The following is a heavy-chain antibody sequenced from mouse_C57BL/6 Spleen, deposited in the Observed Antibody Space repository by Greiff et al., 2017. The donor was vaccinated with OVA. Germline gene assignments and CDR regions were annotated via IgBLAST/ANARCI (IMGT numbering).Heavy chain of an antibody. CDR3: ARYGYYSNSFAY. CDR2: INPNNGGT. CDR1: GYTFTDYY. V-gene: IGHV1-26*01. Sequence: EVQLQQSGPELVKPGASVKISCKASGYTFTDYYMNWVKQSHGKSLEWIGDINPNNGGTSYNQKFKGKATLTVDKSSSTAYMELRSLTSEDSAVYYCARYGYYSNSFAYWGQGTLVTVSA. J-gene: IGHJ3*01. D-gene: IGHD2-5*01.